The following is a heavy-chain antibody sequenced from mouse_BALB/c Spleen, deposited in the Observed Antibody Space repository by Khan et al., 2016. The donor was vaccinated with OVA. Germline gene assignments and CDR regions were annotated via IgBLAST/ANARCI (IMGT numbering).Heavy chain of an antibody. V-gene: IGHV9-2-1*01. CDR1: GYTSTDYS. CDR2: INTETGEP. Sequence: LVESGPELKKPGETVKISCKASGYTSTDYSMHWVKQASGKGLKWMGWINTETGEPTYADAFKGRFAFSLETSASTAYLQINNLKNEDTATYFCARNFLYYYGSSPFAYWGQGTLVTVSA. D-gene: IGHD1-1*01. J-gene: IGHJ3*01. CDR3: ARNFLYYYGSSPFAY.